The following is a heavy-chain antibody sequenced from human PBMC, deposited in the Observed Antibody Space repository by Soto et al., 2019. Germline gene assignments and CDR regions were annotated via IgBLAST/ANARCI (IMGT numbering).Heavy chain of an antibody. CDR3: PRESEDLTSNFDY. V-gene: IGHV3-21*06. CDR1: GFTSTRYS. CDR2: ISSTTNYI. Sequence: GGSLRLSCAASGFTSTRYSMNWVRQAPGKGLEWVSSISSTTNYIYYGDSMKGRFTISRDNAKNSLYLEMNSLRAEDTAVYYCPRESEDLTSNFDYWGQGTLVTVSS. J-gene: IGHJ4*02.